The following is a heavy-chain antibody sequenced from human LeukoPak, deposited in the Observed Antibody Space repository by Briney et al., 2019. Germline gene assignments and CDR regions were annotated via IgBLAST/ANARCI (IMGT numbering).Heavy chain of an antibody. D-gene: IGHD6-19*01. CDR2: ISAYNGNT. V-gene: IGHV1-18*01. Sequence: ASVKVSCTASDYSFTSYAINWVRQPPGQGLEWLGWISAYNGNTNYAQKFQDRVTLTTDASTSTAYLELRSLTSDDTAVYYCARDPLSSTWSNYYHAMDVWGPGTTVTVSS. J-gene: IGHJ6*02. CDR1: DYSFTSYA. CDR3: ARDPLSSTWSNYYHAMDV.